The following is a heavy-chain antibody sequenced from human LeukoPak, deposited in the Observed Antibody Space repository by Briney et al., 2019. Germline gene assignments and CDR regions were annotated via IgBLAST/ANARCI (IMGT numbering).Heavy chain of an antibody. D-gene: IGHD4-23*01. CDR1: GYNLTNYW. J-gene: IGHJ2*01. V-gene: IGHV5-51*01. Sequence: GESLKISCKGSGYNLTNYWIGWVRQMPGKGLEWMGVIYPGDSDTRYSPSFQGQVTISADKSINTAYLQWSSLKASDTAMYYCARRVVNNRNWYFDLWGRGTLVSVSS. CDR3: ARRVVNNRNWYFDL. CDR2: IYPGDSDT.